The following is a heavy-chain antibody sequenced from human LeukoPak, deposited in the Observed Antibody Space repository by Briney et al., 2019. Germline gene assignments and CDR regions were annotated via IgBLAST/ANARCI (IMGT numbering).Heavy chain of an antibody. CDR2: NYNSGST. V-gene: IGHV4-59*01. CDR1: GGSMNDFY. J-gene: IGHJ4*02. D-gene: IGHD6-13*01. Sequence: SETLSLTCTVSGGSMNDFYWSWVRQPPGKGLEWIGYNYNSGSTNYNPSLKSRVTISLDTSKNQFSLKLSSVTAADTAVYYCARSYSSSWYHDYWGQGTLVTVSS. CDR3: ARSYSSSWYHDY.